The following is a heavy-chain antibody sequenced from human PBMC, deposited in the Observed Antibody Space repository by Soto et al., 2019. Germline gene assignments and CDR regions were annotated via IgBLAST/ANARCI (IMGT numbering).Heavy chain of an antibody. Sequence: GGSLRLSGAASGFTFSSYSMNWVRQAPWKGLEWVSSISRSAVNTYYADSVKGRFTIYRDNAKNSMYLQMNSLRAEDTAVNYCGRDQLPGLDAFEIWGQGTIVT. V-gene: IGHV3-21*01. CDR1: GFTFSSYS. D-gene: IGHD3-9*01. CDR3: GRDQLPGLDAFEI. J-gene: IGHJ3*02. CDR2: ISRSAVNT.